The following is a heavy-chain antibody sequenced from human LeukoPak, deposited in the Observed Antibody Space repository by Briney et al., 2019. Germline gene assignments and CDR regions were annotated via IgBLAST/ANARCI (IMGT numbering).Heavy chain of an antibody. V-gene: IGHV4-61*05. CDR1: GGSISSSTYY. CDR3: ARRGSGASLEYYFDL. D-gene: IGHD1-14*01. J-gene: IGHJ2*01. CDR2: IYYSGNT. Sequence: SETLSLTCTVSGGSISSSTYYWGWIRQPPGKGLEYIGYIYYSGNTNSNPSLNSRVTISVDTSKNQFSLKLSSVTAADTAVYYCARRGSGASLEYYFDLWGRGTLVTVSS.